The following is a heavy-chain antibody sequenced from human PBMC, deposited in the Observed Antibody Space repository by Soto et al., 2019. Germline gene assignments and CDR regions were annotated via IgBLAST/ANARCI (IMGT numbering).Heavy chain of an antibody. J-gene: IGHJ4*02. CDR2: IKQDGSAK. Sequence: EVQLVESGGGLVQPGGPLRLSCAASGFTFSSYWMTWVRQAPGKGLEWVANIKQDGSAKYYVDSVKGRFTISRDNAKNSLYLQMNSLRAEDTAVYYCASWLKTSGWYVLLEGSFDYWGQGTLVTVSS. CDR1: GFTFSSYW. D-gene: IGHD6-19*01. CDR3: ASWLKTSGWYVLLEGSFDY. V-gene: IGHV3-7*01.